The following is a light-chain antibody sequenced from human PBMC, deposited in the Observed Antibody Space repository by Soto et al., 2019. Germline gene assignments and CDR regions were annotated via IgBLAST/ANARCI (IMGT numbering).Light chain of an antibody. CDR2: DAS. CDR3: QQYNDWPPLN. V-gene: IGKV3-15*01. CDR1: QSIRTN. Sequence: EIMMTQSPATVSVSPRERATLSCRASQSIRTNVAWYQQNPGQALRLLIYDASTRATGVSSRFSGSGSGTEYTLTISSLQSEDVAIYYCQQYNDWPPLNFGGGTRLEI. J-gene: IGKJ4*01.